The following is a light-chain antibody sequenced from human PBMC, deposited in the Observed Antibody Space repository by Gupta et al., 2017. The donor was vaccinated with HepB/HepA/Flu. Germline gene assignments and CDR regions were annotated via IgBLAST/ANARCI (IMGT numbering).Light chain of an antibody. CDR1: SSDVGDYNY. CDR2: DVS. CDR3: SSYTSSSTSYV. J-gene: IGLJ1*01. Sequence: QSALTQPASLSASPGPSTTISSPGPSSDVGDYNYVSWYQQHPDKAPKLMIYDVSNRPSGVSNRFSGSKSGNTASLTISGLQAEDEADYYCSSYTSSSTSYVFGTGTKVTVL. V-gene: IGLV2-14*03.